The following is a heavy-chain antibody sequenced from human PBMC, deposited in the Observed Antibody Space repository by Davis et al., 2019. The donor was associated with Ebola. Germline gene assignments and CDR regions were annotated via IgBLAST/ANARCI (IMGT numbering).Heavy chain of an antibody. Sequence: PGESLKISCTASGFSFTTTAMAWVRQAPGKGLEWVSSISRSGDNTYYADSVKGRFTLSIDDYQSTLFLHMNSLRADDTAVYYCAKCPYYNFWTGRKDFFDSWGQGTLVTVSS. D-gene: IGHD3-3*01. CDR1: GFSFTTTA. CDR3: AKCPYYNFWTGRKDFFDS. J-gene: IGHJ4*02. CDR2: ISRSGDNT. V-gene: IGHV3-23*01.